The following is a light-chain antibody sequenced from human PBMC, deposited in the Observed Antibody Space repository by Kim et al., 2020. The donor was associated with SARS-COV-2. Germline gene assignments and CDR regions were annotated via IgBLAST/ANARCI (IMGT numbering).Light chain of an antibody. CDR3: QQYQNVPPT. V-gene: IGKV1-33*01. CDR2: DVF. Sequence: DIQMTQSPSSLSGFVGDRVTITCQASQDISNNLNWYQLKSGKAPRVVINDVFHLETGVPSRFSGRGSGTNFTFTISSLQPQDIATYYCQQYQNVPPTFGQGTRLEIK. J-gene: IGKJ5*01. CDR1: QDISNN.